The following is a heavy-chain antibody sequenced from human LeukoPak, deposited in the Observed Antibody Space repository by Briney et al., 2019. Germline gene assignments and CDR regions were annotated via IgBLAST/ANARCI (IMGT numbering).Heavy chain of an antibody. CDR3: ASVSIAEAGPIYSKDYYYGMDV. D-gene: IGHD6-19*01. J-gene: IGHJ6*02. V-gene: IGHV1-18*01. Sequence: ASVKVSCKASGYTFTSYGISWVRQAPGQGLEWMGWISAYNGNTNYAQKLQGRVTMTTDTSTSTAYMELRSLRSDDTAVYYCASVSIAEAGPIYSKDYYYGMDVWGQGTTVTVSS. CDR1: GYTFTSYG. CDR2: ISAYNGNT.